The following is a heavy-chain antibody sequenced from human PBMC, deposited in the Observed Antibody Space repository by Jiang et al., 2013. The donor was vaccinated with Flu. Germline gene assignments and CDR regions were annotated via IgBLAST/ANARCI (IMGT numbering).Heavy chain of an antibody. V-gene: IGHV3-21*01. J-gene: IGHJ3*02. D-gene: IGHD5-24*01. Sequence: VQLVESGGGLVKPGGSLRLSCAASGFTFSSYSMNWVRQAPGKGLEWVSSISSSSSYIYYADSVKGRFTISRDNAKNSLYLQMNSLRAEDAAVYYCATTLVEMATIGLFSIWGQGTMVTISS. CDR3: ATTLVEMATIGLFSI. CDR1: GFTFSSYS. CDR2: ISSSSSYI.